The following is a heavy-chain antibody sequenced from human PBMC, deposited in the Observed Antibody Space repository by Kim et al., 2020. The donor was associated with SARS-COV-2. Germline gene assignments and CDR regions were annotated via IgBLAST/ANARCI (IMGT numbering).Heavy chain of an antibody. CDR3: RGDEA. CDR1: GFTLSNAW. CDR2: IKRTSDGGTT. J-gene: IGHJ5*02. Sequence: GGSLRLSCAASGFTLSNAWMHWVRQAPGKGLEWVGRIKRTSDGGTTDFAAPVKDRFSISRDDSKNTMYLHMNRLITEDTAVYYCRGDEAWGPGTLVTVSS. V-gene: IGHV3-15*01.